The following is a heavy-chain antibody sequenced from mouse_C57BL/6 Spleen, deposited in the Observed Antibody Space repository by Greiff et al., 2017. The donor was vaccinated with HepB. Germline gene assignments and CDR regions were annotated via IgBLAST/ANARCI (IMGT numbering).Heavy chain of an antibody. Sequence: ESGPGLVKPSQSLSLTCSVTGYSITSGYYWNWIRQFPGNKLEWMGYISYDGSNNYNPSLKNRISITRDTSKNQFFLKLNSVTTEDTATYYCARGEGSSDYWGQGTTLTVSS. CDR3: ARGEGSSDY. CDR2: ISYDGSN. CDR1: GYSITSGYY. V-gene: IGHV3-6*01. J-gene: IGHJ2*01. D-gene: IGHD1-1*01.